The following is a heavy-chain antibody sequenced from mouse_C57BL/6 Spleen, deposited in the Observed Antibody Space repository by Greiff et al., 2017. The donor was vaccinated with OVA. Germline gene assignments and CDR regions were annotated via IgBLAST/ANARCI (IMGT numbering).Heavy chain of an antibody. V-gene: IGHV1-15*01. Sequence: QVQLKQSGAELVRPGASVTLSCKASGYTFTDYEMHWVKQTPVHGLEWIGAIDPETGGTAYNQKFKGKAILTADKSSSTAYMELRSLTSEDSAVYYCTRGTVYYFDYWGQGTTLTVSS. J-gene: IGHJ2*01. CDR1: GYTFTDYE. D-gene: IGHD4-1*01. CDR3: TRGTVYYFDY. CDR2: IDPETGGT.